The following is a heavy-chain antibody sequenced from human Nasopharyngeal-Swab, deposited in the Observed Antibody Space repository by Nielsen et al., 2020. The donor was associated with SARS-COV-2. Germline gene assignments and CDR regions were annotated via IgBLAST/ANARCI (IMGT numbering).Heavy chain of an antibody. J-gene: IGHJ4*02. CDR2: ISSSGSTI. CDR3: ASLSRDGYNS. CDR1: GFTFSSYE. V-gene: IGHV3-48*03. Sequence: GGSLRLSCEASGFTFSSYEMNWVRQAPGKGLEWVSYISSSGSTIYYADPVKGRFTISRDNAKNSLYLQMNSLRAEDTAVYYCASLSRDGYNSWGQGTLVTVSS. D-gene: IGHD5-24*01.